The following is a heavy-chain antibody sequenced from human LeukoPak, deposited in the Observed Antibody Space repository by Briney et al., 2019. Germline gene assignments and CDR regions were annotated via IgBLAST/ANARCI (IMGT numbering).Heavy chain of an antibody. Sequence: ASVKVSCKASGYTFTRYYMHWVRQAPGQGLEWMGIINPRDGSTSYAQKFQGRVTMTRDTSTRTVYMELRSLKSGDTAVYYFAKAGLGDDVFDIWGQGTMVTVSS. CDR1: GYTFTRYY. CDR3: AKAGLGDDVFDI. D-gene: IGHD3-10*01. V-gene: IGHV1-46*01. J-gene: IGHJ3*02. CDR2: INPRDGST.